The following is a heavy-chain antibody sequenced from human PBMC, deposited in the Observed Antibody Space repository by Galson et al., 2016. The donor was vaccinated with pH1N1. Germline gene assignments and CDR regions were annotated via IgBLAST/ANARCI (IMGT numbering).Heavy chain of an antibody. CDR1: GFTIGNFA. V-gene: IGHV3-23*01. J-gene: IGHJ4*02. CDR3: VKDDSSGLYYGRPDY. CDR2: MSGGGAGT. Sequence: SLRLSCAASGFTIGNFAISWVRQSPGKGLEWVAIMSGGGAGTYSADSVKGRFTISRDNSKNTLYLQMHSLRADDTAVYYCVKDDSSGLYYGRPDYWGQGTLVTVSS. D-gene: IGHD3-22*01.